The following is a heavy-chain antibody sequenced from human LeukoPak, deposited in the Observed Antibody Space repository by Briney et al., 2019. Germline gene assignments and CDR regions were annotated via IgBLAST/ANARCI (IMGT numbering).Heavy chain of an antibody. Sequence: HTGGSLRLSCAASGFAVSNNYMSWVRQAPGKGLEWVSVIYSGGSTYYADSVKGRFTISRDNSKNTLYLQMNSLRAEDTAVYYCARVGGVGETYYDFWSGSSNWFDPWGQGTLVTVSS. D-gene: IGHD3-3*01. CDR2: IYSGGST. V-gene: IGHV3-53*01. CDR3: ARVGGVGETYYDFWSGSSNWFDP. J-gene: IGHJ5*02. CDR1: GFAVSNNY.